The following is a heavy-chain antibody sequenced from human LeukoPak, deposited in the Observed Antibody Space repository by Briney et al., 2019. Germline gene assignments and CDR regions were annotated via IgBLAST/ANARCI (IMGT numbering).Heavy chain of an antibody. J-gene: IGHJ4*02. Sequence: SVKVSCKASGGTFSSYAISWVRQAPGQGLEWMGRIIPIFGTANYAQKFQGRVTITTDESTSTAYMELSSLRSEDTAVYCCARDQVGARRATGFDYWGQGTLVTVSS. V-gene: IGHV1-69*05. CDR3: ARDQVGARRATGFDY. D-gene: IGHD1-26*01. CDR1: GGTFSSYA. CDR2: IIPIFGTA.